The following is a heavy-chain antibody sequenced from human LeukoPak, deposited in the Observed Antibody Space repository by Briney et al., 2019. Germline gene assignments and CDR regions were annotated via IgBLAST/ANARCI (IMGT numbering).Heavy chain of an antibody. CDR1: GFTFSSYS. Sequence: GGSLRLSCAASGFTFSSYSMNWVRQAPGKGLEWVSSISSSSSYIYYADSVKGRFTISRDNAKNSLYLQMNSLRAEDTAVYYCARAPGGYCSSTSCYNDNWFDPWGQGTLVTVSS. V-gene: IGHV3-21*01. CDR2: ISSSSSYI. J-gene: IGHJ5*02. CDR3: ARAPGGYCSSTSCYNDNWFDP. D-gene: IGHD2-2*02.